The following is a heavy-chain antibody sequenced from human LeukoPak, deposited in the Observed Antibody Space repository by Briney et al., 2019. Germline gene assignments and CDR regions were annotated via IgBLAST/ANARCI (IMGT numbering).Heavy chain of an antibody. CDR1: GYTFTGYY. J-gene: IGHJ4*02. CDR2: INPNSGGT. Sequence: ASVKVSCKASGYTFTGYYMHWVRQAPGQGPEWMGWINPNSGGTNYAQKFQGRVTMTRDTSISTAYMELSRLTSDDTAIYYCARKDYFDYWGQGTLVTVSS. CDR3: ARKDYFDY. V-gene: IGHV1-2*02.